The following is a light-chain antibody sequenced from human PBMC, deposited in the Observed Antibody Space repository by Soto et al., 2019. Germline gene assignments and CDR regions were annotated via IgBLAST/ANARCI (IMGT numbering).Light chain of an antibody. CDR2: GVF. J-gene: IGKJ1*01. CDR3: QQSYTTPRT. CDR1: QSIASY. Sequence: DIQMTQSPSSLSASVGDRVTITCRASQSIASYLNWYQQKPGKAPKLLIYGVFSLQSGVPSRLSGRGYGTEFTLTISRLQPEEFATYYCQQSYTTPRTFGQGTKVEIK. V-gene: IGKV1-39*01.